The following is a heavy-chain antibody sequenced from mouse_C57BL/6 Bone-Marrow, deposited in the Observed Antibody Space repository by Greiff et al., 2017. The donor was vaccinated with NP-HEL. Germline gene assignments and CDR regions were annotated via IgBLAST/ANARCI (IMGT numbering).Heavy chain of an antibody. Sequence: EVQLQQSGAELVRPGASVKLSCTASGFNITDYYMHWVKQRPEQGLEWIGRIDPEDGDTEYAPKFQGKATMTADTSSNTAYLQLSSLTSEDTAVYYCTLFYYYGSSYRYFDVWGTGTTVTVSS. J-gene: IGHJ1*03. CDR3: TLFYYYGSSYRYFDV. CDR1: GFNITDYY. CDR2: IDPEDGDT. D-gene: IGHD1-1*01. V-gene: IGHV14-1*01.